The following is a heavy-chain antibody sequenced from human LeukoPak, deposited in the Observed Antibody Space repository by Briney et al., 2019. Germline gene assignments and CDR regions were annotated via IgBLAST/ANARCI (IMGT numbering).Heavy chain of an antibody. J-gene: IGHJ6*03. CDR3: ARDWRYYDSSGSVVYYMDV. CDR2: ISSSGSTI. Sequence: PGGSLRLSCAASGFTFSSYEMNWVRQAPGKGLEWVSYISSSGSTIYYADSVKGRFTISRDNSKNTLYLQMNSLRAEDTAVYYCARDWRYYDSSGSVVYYMDVWGKGTTVTISS. CDR1: GFTFSSYE. V-gene: IGHV3-48*03. D-gene: IGHD3-22*01.